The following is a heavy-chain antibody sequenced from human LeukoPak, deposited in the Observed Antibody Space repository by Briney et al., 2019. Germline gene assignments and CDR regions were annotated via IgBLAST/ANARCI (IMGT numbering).Heavy chain of an antibody. CDR2: ITYSGGSA. Sequence: GGSLRLSCAASGFTFSSYPMSWVRQAPGKGLEWVSGITYSGGSASYADSVKGWFTISRDNSKNTLYLQMNSLRAEDTAAYYRAKPRGYSGYDSFDYWGQGTLVTVSS. CDR3: AKPRGYSGYDSFDY. D-gene: IGHD5-12*01. CDR1: GFTFSSYP. V-gene: IGHV3-23*01. J-gene: IGHJ4*02.